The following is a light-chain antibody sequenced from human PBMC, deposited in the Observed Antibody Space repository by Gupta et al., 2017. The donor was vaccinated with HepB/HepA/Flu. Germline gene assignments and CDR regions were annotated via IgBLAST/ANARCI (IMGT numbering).Light chain of an antibody. J-gene: IGKJ4*01. Sequence: DIQMTQSPSSVSKSVGDRVNIACQASQDISNYLNWYQQKPGKAPKLLIYDASNLETGVPSRFSGSGSGTDFTFTISSLQPEDIATYYCQQYDNFPLTFGGGTKVEIK. V-gene: IGKV1-33*01. CDR1: QDISNY. CDR3: QQYDNFPLT. CDR2: DAS.